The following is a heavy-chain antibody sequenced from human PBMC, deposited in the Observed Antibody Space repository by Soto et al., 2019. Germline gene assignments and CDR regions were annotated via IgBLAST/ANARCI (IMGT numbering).Heavy chain of an antibody. V-gene: IGHV3-48*01. J-gene: IGHJ6*03. CDR1: GFTFSGYS. CDR3: VRGRVGYYMDV. Sequence: GGSLRLSCAASGFTFSGYSMNWVRQAPGKGLEWVSYISTTSNSVYYADPVKGRFIISRDNAKNSLYLQMNSLRAEDTAVYYCVRGRVGYYMDVWGKGTTVTVSS. D-gene: IGHD1-26*01. CDR2: ISTTSNSV.